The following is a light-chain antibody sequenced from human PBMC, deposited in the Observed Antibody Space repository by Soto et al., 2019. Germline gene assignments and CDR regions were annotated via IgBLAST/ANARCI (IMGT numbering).Light chain of an antibody. CDR2: DAS. V-gene: IGKV3-11*01. J-gene: IGKJ4*01. CDR3: QQRSNWPPS. Sequence: EIVLTQSPATLSLSPGERATLSCRASQSVSSYLAWYQQKPGQAPRLPIYDASNRATGIPARFSGSGSGTDFTLTISRLEPEDFAVYYCQQRSNWPPSFGGGTKVEIK. CDR1: QSVSSY.